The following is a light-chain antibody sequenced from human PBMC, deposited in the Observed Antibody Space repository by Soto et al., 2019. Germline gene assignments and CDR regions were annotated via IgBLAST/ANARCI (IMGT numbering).Light chain of an antibody. CDR3: QKYDSAPET. Sequence: DIQMTQSPSSLSASVGDRVTITCRASQGISSSLAWYQQKPGKVPKVLIYAASTLQSGVPSRFSGSGSGTEFSLTISILQPEDVATYYCQKYDSAPETFGQGTKVEIK. CDR1: QGISSS. V-gene: IGKV1-27*01. CDR2: AAS. J-gene: IGKJ1*01.